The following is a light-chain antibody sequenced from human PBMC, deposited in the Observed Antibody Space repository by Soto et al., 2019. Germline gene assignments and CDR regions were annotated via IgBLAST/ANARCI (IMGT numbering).Light chain of an antibody. J-gene: IGKJ4*01. V-gene: IGKV1-27*01. CDR3: QKYDSAPLT. CDR1: QGFSNS. CDR2: GAS. Sequence: DLQMTQSPSSLTASIGDRVTISFRASQGFSNSLAWYQQKPGKVPTLLIYGASILQSGVPSRFSGSGSGTEFTLTISCLQPEDVATYFCQKYDSAPLTFGGGTKVEIK.